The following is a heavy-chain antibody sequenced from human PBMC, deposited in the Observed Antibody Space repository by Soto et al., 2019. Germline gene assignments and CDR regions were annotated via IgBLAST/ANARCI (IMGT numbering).Heavy chain of an antibody. CDR3: ARDSYADLEKNTFDS. CDR2: ISSSSSYI. Sequence: GGSLRLSCAASGFTFSSYSMNWVRQAPGKGLEWVSSISSSSSYIYYADSVKGRFTISRDNSKNSRYLQMKSLRAEDTAVYSCARDSYADLEKNTFDSWGQGTMVSVSS. J-gene: IGHJ3*02. D-gene: IGHD4-17*01. CDR1: GFTFSSYS. V-gene: IGHV3-21*01.